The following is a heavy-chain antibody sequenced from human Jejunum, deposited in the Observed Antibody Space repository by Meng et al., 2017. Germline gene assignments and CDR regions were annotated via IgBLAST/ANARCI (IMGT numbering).Heavy chain of an antibody. D-gene: IGHD6-6*01. CDR3: AHSSSSSSFGFDY. J-gene: IGHJ4*02. CDR2: IYYSGGT. CDR1: GGSVSSAAYY. V-gene: IGHV4-61*08. Sequence: QEPGPGLVRPSETLSLTCTVSGGSVSSAAYYWNWIRQPPGKGLEWIGYIYYSGGTTYSPSLNSRVTISIDTAKNQVSLKVSSVTAADTAVYYCAHSSSSSSFGFDYWGQGTLVTVSS.